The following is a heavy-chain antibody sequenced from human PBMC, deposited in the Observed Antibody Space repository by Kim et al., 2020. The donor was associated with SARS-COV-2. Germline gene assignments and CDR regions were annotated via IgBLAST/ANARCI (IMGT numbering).Heavy chain of an antibody. J-gene: IGHJ4*02. CDR3: ARGKRGYSYGSFDY. V-gene: IGHV1-69*01. Sequence: AQKFQGRVTITADESTSTAYMELSSLRSEDTAVYYCARGKRGYSYGSFDYWGQGTLVTVSS. D-gene: IGHD5-18*01.